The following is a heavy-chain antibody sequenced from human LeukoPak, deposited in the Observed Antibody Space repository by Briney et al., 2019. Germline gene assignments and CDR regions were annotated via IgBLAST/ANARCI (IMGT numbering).Heavy chain of an antibody. V-gene: IGHV3-21*01. J-gene: IGHJ4*02. CDR1: GFTFSSYS. D-gene: IGHD5-18*01. CDR2: ISSSSSYI. CDR3: ARDLRGYSYGYDDY. Sequence: GGSLRLSCAASGFTFSSYSMNWVRQAPGKGLEWVLSISSSSSYIYYADSVKGRFTISRDNAKNSLYLQMNSLRAEDTAVYYCARDLRGYSYGYDDYWGQGTLVTVSS.